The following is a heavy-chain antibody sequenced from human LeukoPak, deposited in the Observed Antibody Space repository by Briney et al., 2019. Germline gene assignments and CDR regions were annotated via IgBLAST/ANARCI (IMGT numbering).Heavy chain of an antibody. CDR2: IYYTGNT. CDR1: GVSISSSNSY. D-gene: IGHD3-10*01. J-gene: IGHJ4*02. Sequence: SETLSLTCTVSGVSISSSNSYWGWIRQPPGTGLEWIGSIYYTGNTYYNASLKSRVTISIDTSKNQISLRLTSVTATDTAMYYCARQTGSGLFTLPGGQGTLVTASS. V-gene: IGHV4-39*01. CDR3: ARQTGSGLFTLP.